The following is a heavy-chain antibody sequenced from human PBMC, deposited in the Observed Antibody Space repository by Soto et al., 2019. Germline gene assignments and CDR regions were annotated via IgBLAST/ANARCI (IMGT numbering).Heavy chain of an antibody. CDR1: GYTFTSYA. D-gene: IGHD3-3*01. Sequence: GASVKVSCKASGYTFTSYAMHWVRQAPGQRLEWMGWINAGNGNTKYSQKLQGRVTITRDTSASTAYMELSSLRSEDTAVYYCASQYYDFWSGPPDYYGMDVWGQGTTVTVSS. CDR2: INAGNGNT. CDR3: ASQYYDFWSGPPDYYGMDV. J-gene: IGHJ6*02. V-gene: IGHV1-3*01.